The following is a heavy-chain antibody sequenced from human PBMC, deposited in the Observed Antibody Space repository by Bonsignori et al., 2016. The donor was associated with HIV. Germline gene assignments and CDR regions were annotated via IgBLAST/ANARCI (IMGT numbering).Heavy chain of an antibody. V-gene: IGHV4-38-2*01. CDR2: IYHNGNT. CDR3: ARHAWGVYDYHSYFEY. Sequence: WIRQPPGKGLEWIGSIYHNGNTYYNPSLKRRVTISADMSKNQFSLKLSSVTAAHTAVYYCARHAWGVYDYHSYFEYWGQGILVTVSS. J-gene: IGHJ4*02. D-gene: IGHD5/OR15-5a*01.